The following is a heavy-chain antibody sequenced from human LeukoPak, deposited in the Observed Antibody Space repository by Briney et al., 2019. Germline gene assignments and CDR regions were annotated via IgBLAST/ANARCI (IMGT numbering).Heavy chain of an antibody. J-gene: IGHJ4*02. CDR1: GGTFSSYA. V-gene: IGHV1-69*13. Sequence: SVNVSCKASGGTFSSYAISWVRQAPGQGLEWMGGIIPIFGTANYAQKFQGRVTITADESTSTAYMELSSLRSEDTAVYYCARGSSGYCANGVCSESRRGSSGIDYWGQGTLVTVSS. D-gene: IGHD2-8*01. CDR2: IIPIFGTA. CDR3: ARGSSGYCANGVCSESRRGSSGIDY.